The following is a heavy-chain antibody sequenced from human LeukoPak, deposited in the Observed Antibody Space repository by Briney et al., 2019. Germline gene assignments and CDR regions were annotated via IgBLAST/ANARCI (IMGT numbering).Heavy chain of an antibody. J-gene: IGHJ4*02. CDR2: ISYDGSNK. D-gene: IGHD6-13*01. CDR1: GFTFSSYA. CDR3: AKDEFIAAAGFFDY. V-gene: IGHV3-30*04. Sequence: PGGSLRLSCAASGFTFSSYAMHWVRQAPGKGLEWVAVISYDGSNKYYADSVKGRFTISRDNSKNTLYLQMNSLRAEDTAVYYCAKDEFIAAAGFFDYWGQGTLVTVSS.